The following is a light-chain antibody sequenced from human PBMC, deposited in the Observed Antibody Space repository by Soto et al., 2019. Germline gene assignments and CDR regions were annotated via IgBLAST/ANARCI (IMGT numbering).Light chain of an antibody. V-gene: IGKV3-15*01. J-gene: IGKJ4*01. CDR2: GAS. Sequence: EIVMSQSPATLSVTPGERVTFSCRASQGVSRKLAWYQHKPGQAPRLLISGASTGATGIPARFSGSGSGTEFTLTISSLQSEDCAIYYCQQYHTLPLTFGGGTKVDIK. CDR3: QQYHTLPLT. CDR1: QGVSRK.